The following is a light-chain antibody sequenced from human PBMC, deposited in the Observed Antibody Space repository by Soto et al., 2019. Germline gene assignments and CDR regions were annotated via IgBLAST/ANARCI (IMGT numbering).Light chain of an antibody. V-gene: IGKV3-20*01. CDR3: QQYGSSPWT. CDR1: QSVSSSY. Sequence: TQSPSTLSASVGDTVTVTCRASQSVSSSYFAWYQQKPGQAPRLLIYGASSRATGIPDRFSGSGSGTDFTLTISRLEPEDFAVYYCQQYGSSPWTFGQGTKVAIK. J-gene: IGKJ1*01. CDR2: GAS.